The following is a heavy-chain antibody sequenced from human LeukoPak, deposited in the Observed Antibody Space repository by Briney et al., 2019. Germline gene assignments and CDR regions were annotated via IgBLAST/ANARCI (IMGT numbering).Heavy chain of an antibody. J-gene: IGHJ2*01. CDR3: ARRTDSTSWYFGL. Sequence: GGSLRLSCAASGFTFDDYAMHWVRQAPGKGLEWVSGISWNSGSIGYADSVKGRFTISRDNAKNSLYLQMNSLRAEDTAVYYCARRTDSTSWYFGLWGRGTLVTVSS. CDR2: ISWNSGSI. V-gene: IGHV3-9*01. CDR1: GFTFDDYA. D-gene: IGHD3/OR15-3a*01.